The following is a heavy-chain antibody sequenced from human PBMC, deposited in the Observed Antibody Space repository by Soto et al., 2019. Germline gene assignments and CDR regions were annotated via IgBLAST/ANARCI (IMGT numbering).Heavy chain of an antibody. CDR3: ARGHSSSWHWFDP. D-gene: IGHD6-13*01. CDR2: INPNSGGT. J-gene: IGHJ5*02. CDR1: GYTFTGYY. V-gene: IGHV1-2*04. Sequence: GASVKVSCKASGYTFTGYYMHWVRQAPGQGLEWMGWINPNSGGTNYAQKFQGWVTMTRDTSISTAYMELSRLRSDDTAVYYCARGHSSSWHWFDPWGQGTLVTVSS.